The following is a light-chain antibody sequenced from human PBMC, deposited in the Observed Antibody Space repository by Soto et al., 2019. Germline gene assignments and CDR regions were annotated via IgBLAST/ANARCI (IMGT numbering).Light chain of an antibody. Sequence: QSVLTQPPSVSAAPGQKVTISCSGSSSNIGGNSVSRYQQLPGTAPKLLIYDDNKRPSGIPDRFSGSKSGTSATLGITGFQTGDEADYYCESWDSSLSGYVFGTGTKVTV. CDR3: ESWDSSLSGYV. CDR2: DDN. J-gene: IGLJ1*01. V-gene: IGLV1-51*01. CDR1: SSNIGGNS.